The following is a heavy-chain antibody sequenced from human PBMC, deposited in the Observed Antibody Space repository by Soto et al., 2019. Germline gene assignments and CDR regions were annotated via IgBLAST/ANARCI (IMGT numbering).Heavy chain of an antibody. J-gene: IGHJ4*02. D-gene: IGHD5-12*01. Sequence: QLQLQESGSGLVKPSQTLSLTCAVSGGSISSGGYSWSWIRQPPGKGLEWIGYIYHSGSTYYNPSLKSRVTIAVDRSKTQCPLKLSSVTAADTAVYYCAAGGGLPRYYWGQGTLVTVSS. V-gene: IGHV4-30-2*01. CDR3: AAGGGLPRYY. CDR2: IYHSGST. CDR1: GGSISSGGYS.